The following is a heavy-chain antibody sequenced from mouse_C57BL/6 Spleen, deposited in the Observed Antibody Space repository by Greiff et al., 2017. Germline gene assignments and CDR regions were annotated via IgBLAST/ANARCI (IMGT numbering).Heavy chain of an antibody. J-gene: IGHJ2*01. CDR3: ARSGGDY. Sequence: QVQLQQSGAELVRPGTSVKVSCKASGYAFTNYLIEWVKQRPGQGLEWIGVINPGSGGPKYTEKFKGKATLTADKSSSTAYMQLSSLTSEDSAVYFCARSGGDYWGQGTTLTVSS. CDR2: INPGSGGP. CDR1: GYAFTNYL. V-gene: IGHV1-54*01.